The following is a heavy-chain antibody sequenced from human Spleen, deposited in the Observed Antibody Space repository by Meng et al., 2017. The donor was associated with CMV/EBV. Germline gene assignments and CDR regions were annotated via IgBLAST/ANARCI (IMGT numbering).Heavy chain of an antibody. CDR3: ARHGYQNYYDRELDY. J-gene: IGHJ4*02. CDR2: IYYSGST. V-gene: IGHV4-39*01. CDR1: GGSISSRSYC. Sequence: SETLSLTCTVSGGSISSRSYCWGWIRQPPGKGLEWIGSIYYSGSTYYNPSLKSRLTILVDTSENQFSLKLSSVTAADTAVYYCARHGYQNYYDRELDYWGQGTLVTVSS. D-gene: IGHD3-22*01.